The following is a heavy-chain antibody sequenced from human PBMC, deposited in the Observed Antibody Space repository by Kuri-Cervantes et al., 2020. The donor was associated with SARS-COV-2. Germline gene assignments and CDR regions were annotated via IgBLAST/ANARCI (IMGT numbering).Heavy chain of an antibody. Sequence: GESLKISCAASGFTFSDYYMSWIRQAPGKGLEWVSYISSSGSTIYYADSVKGRFTISRENAKNSLYLQMNSLRAGDTAVYYCAREAVAGSNWFDPWGQGTLVTVSS. CDR3: AREAVAGSNWFDP. V-gene: IGHV3-11*04. CDR2: ISSSGSTI. D-gene: IGHD6-19*01. CDR1: GFTFSDYY. J-gene: IGHJ5*02.